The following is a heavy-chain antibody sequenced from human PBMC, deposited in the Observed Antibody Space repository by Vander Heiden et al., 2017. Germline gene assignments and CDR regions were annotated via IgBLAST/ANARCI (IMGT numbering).Heavy chain of an antibody. Sequence: VQLVESGGGVVQPGRSLRLSCAASGFTFSSYGMHWVRQAPGKGLEWVAVIWYDGSNKDYADSVKGRFTISRDNSKNTLYLQMNSLRAEDTAVYYCARDRYGDYTFDYWGQGTLVTVSS. J-gene: IGHJ4*02. V-gene: IGHV3-33*01. CDR1: GFTFSSYG. D-gene: IGHD4-17*01. CDR3: ARDRYGDYTFDY. CDR2: IWYDGSNK.